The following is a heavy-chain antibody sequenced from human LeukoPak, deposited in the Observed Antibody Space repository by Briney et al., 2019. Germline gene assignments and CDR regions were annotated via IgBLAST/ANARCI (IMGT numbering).Heavy chain of an antibody. V-gene: IGHV3-11*04. J-gene: IGHJ1*01. CDR1: GFTFSDYY. Sequence: TGGSLRLSCTASGFTFSDYYMNWIRQAPGKGLEWVSYISSGGGSIYYADSVKGRFTISRDNAKNSLYLQMNSLRAEDTAVYYCARDPPLIAAAGSRYFQHWGQGTLVTVSS. CDR3: ARDPPLIAAAGSRYFQH. CDR2: ISSGGGSI. D-gene: IGHD6-13*01.